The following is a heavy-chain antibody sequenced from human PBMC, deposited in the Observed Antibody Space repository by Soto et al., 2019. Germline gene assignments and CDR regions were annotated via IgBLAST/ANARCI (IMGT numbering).Heavy chain of an antibody. V-gene: IGHV1-3*01. D-gene: IGHD3-3*01. Sequence: ASVKVSCKASGYTFTSYAMHWVRQAPGQRLEWMGWINAGNGNTKYSQKFQGRVTITRDTSASTAYMELSSLRSEDTAVYYCARVYTIFGVVIVFDHWGQGTLVTVSS. CDR3: ARVYTIFGVVIVFDH. J-gene: IGHJ4*02. CDR2: INAGNGNT. CDR1: GYTFTSYA.